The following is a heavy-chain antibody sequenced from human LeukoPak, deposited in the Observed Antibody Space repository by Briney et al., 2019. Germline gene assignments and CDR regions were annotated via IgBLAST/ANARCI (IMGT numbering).Heavy chain of an antibody. J-gene: IGHJ4*02. CDR3: DSAEYYYDSSGYYNFDY. V-gene: IGHV1-58*02. Sequence: GTSVTVSCKASGFTFTSSAMQWVRQARGQRLEWIGWIVVCSGNTNYAQKFQERVTITRDMSTSTAYMELSSLRSEDAAVYYCDSAEYYYDSSGYYNFDYWGQGTLVTVSS. D-gene: IGHD3-22*01. CDR1: GFTFTSSA. CDR2: IVVCSGNT.